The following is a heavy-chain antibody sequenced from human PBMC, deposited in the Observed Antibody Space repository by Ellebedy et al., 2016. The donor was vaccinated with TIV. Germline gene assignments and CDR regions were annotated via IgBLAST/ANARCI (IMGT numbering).Heavy chain of an antibody. J-gene: IGHJ4*02. CDR1: GFTFTNAW. V-gene: IGHV3-15*01. D-gene: IGHD6-13*01. Sequence: GGSLRLSXVASGFTFTNAWMIWVRQTPGKGLEWVGRIKREVDGGTRDYAAPMKGRFTISRDDSKNTVYLQMNSLEIDDTAVYYCVATGSSPRHFWGQGTLVTVSS. CDR2: IKREVDGGTR. CDR3: VATGSSPRHF.